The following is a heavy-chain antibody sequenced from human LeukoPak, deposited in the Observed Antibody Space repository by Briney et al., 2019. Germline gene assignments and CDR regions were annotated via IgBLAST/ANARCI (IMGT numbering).Heavy chain of an antibody. Sequence: SETLSLTCAVSGGSISSGGYSWSWIRQPPGKGLEWIGYIYHSGSTYYNPSLKSRVTISVDRSKNQFSLKLSSVTAADTAVYYCARDVLYGSGSYGDYWGQGTLVTVSS. CDR1: GGSISSGGYS. V-gene: IGHV4-30-2*01. CDR3: ARDVLYGSGSYGDY. D-gene: IGHD3-10*01. CDR2: IYHSGST. J-gene: IGHJ4*02.